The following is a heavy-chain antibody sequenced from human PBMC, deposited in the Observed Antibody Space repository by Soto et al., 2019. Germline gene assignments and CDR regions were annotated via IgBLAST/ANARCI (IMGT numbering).Heavy chain of an antibody. CDR3: ARSGGYGDRYGTFDY. D-gene: IGHD4-17*01. CDR2: INPSGGST. Sequence: ASVKVSCKASGYTFTSYYMHWVRQAPGQGLEWMGIINPSGGSTSYAQKFQGRVTMTRDTSTSTVYMELSSLRSEDTAVYYCARSGGYGDRYGTFDYWGQGTLVTVSS. J-gene: IGHJ4*02. CDR1: GYTFTSYY. V-gene: IGHV1-46*03.